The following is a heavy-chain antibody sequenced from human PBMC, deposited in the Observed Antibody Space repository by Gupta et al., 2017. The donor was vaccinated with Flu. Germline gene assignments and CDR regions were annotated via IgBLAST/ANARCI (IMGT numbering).Heavy chain of an antibody. Sequence: EVQLVESGGGLVQPGGSLRLSCAASGFNFSSYAMHWVRQATGKGLEWVSAIGTAGDTYYPGSVKGRFTISRENAKNSLYLQMNSLRAGDTAVYYCARGIVAPNYYYYGMDVWGQGTTVTVSS. CDR2: IGTAGDT. D-gene: IGHD1-26*01. CDR3: ARGIVAPNYYYYGMDV. CDR1: GFNFSSYA. J-gene: IGHJ6*02. V-gene: IGHV3-13*01.